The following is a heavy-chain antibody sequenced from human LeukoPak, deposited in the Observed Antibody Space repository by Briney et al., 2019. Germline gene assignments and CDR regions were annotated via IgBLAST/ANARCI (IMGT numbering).Heavy chain of an antibody. CDR2: ISGSGAT. Sequence: GGSLRLSCVASGFTFSDHFMTWIRQAPGKGLEWISYISGSGATYYADSVKGRFTISRDNAQNSLWLQMSSLRAEDTAVYYCARDSMHNGGNSGAFDFWGQGTLVIVSS. CDR3: ARDSMHNGGNSGAFDF. D-gene: IGHD4-23*01. V-gene: IGHV3-11*01. CDR1: GFTFSDHF. J-gene: IGHJ3*01.